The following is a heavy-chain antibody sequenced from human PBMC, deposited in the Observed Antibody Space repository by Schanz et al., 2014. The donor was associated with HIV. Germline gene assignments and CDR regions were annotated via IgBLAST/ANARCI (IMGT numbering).Heavy chain of an antibody. D-gene: IGHD4-17*01. J-gene: IGHJ3*02. V-gene: IGHV3-30-3*01. CDR1: GFTFSNYA. CDR2: ISYDGSNK. Sequence: QVQLVESGGGVVQPGRSLRLSCAVSGFTFSNYAMHWVRQAPGKGLEWVAVISYDGSNKYYADSVKGRFTISRDNSKNTLYLQMNSLRAEDTAVYYCAKDPTYGDYGGDAFDIWGQGTMVTVSS. CDR3: AKDPTYGDYGGDAFDI.